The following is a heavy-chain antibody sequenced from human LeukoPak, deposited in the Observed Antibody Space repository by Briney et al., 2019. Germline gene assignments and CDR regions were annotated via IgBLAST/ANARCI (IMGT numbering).Heavy chain of an antibody. Sequence: GGSLRLSCAASGFTFSSYSMNWVRQAPGKGLEWVSSISSSSSYIYYADSVKGRFTISRDNAKKSLYLQMNSLRAEDTAVYYCARATTYDILTGFSDYWGQGTLVTVSS. CDR1: GFTFSSYS. D-gene: IGHD3-9*01. CDR2: ISSSSSYI. CDR3: ARATTYDILTGFSDY. J-gene: IGHJ4*02. V-gene: IGHV3-21*01.